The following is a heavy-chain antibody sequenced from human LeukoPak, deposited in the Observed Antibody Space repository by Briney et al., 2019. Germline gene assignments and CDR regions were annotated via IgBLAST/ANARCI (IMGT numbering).Heavy chain of an antibody. CDR2: IYSGGST. D-gene: IGHD3-16*01. CDR1: GFTFSSYS. Sequence: PGGSLRLSCAASGFTFSSYSMNWVRQAPGKGLEWVSVIYSGGSTYYADSVKGRFTISRDNSKNTLYLQMNSLRAEDTAVYYCARDQGGDAFDIWGQGTMVTVSS. J-gene: IGHJ3*02. CDR3: ARDQGGDAFDI. V-gene: IGHV3-53*01.